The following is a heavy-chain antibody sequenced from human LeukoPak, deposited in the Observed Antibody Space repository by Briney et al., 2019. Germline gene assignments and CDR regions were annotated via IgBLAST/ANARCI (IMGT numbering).Heavy chain of an antibody. J-gene: IGHJ4*02. CDR2: IGSSGSTK. D-gene: IGHD3-22*01. CDR1: GFTFSTYE. CDR3: ARVHSSGYTFYFFDY. Sequence: PGGSLRLSCAASGFTFSTYEMTWARQAPGKGLEWVSYIGSSGSTKHYADSVKGRFTISRDNAKNSLYLHLNILRAEDTAVYYCARVHSSGYTFYFFDYWGQGTLVTVSS. V-gene: IGHV3-48*03.